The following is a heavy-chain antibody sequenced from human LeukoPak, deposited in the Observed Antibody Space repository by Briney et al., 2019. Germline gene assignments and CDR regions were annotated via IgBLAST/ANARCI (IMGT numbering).Heavy chain of an antibody. J-gene: IGHJ5*02. CDR3: ARAAVTTGSTETFDP. CDR1: GYTLTGYY. CDR2: INPNSGDT. V-gene: IGHV1-2*02. D-gene: IGHD1-1*01. Sequence: GASVKVSCKASGYTLTGYYMHWVRQAPGQGLESMGWINPNSGDTNCAQKFQGRVTMTRDTSISTAYMELSRLRSDDTAVYYCARAAVTTGSTETFDPWGQGTLVTVSS.